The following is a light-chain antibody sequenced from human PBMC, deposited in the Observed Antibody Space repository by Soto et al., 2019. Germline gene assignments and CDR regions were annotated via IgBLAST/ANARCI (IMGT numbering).Light chain of an antibody. CDR1: QSVSSSY. CDR3: RQSYSTPQD. CDR2: GAS. Sequence: IVLTQSPGTLSWAAGERATLSCRASQSVSSSYLAWYQQKPGQAPRLLIYGASSRATGIPDRFSGSGSGTDFTLTISRLEPEDFATYYCRQSYSTPQDFGQGTRLEIK. J-gene: IGKJ5*01. V-gene: IGKV3-20*01.